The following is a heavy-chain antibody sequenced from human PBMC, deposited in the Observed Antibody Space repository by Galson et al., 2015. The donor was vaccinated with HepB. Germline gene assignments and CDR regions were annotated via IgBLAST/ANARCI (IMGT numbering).Heavy chain of an antibody. J-gene: IGHJ4*02. Sequence: SVKVSCKASGYTFTSYDINWVRQATGQGLEWMGWMNPNSGNTGCAQKFQGRVTMTRNTSISTAYMELSSLRSEDTAVYYCATGVVARAEYWGQGTLVTVSS. D-gene: IGHD5-12*01. CDR1: GYTFTSYD. V-gene: IGHV1-8*01. CDR2: MNPNSGNT. CDR3: ATGVVARAEY.